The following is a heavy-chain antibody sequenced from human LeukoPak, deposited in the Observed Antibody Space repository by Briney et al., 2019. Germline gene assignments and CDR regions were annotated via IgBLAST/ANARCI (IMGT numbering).Heavy chain of an antibody. CDR2: ISWNSGSI. J-gene: IGHJ3*02. CDR3: AKDKQWELRAFDI. V-gene: IGHV3-9*01. D-gene: IGHD1-26*01. Sequence: GGSLRLSCAASGFTFDDYAMHWVRQAPGKGLEWVSGISWNSGSIGYVDSVKGRFTISRDNAKNSLYLQMNSLRAEDTALYYCAKDKQWELRAFDIWGQGTMVTVSS. CDR1: GFTFDDYA.